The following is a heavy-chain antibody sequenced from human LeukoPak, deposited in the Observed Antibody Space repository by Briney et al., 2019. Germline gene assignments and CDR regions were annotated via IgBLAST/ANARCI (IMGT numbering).Heavy chain of an antibody. CDR3: ASVSAAGSLKYFQH. Sequence: SETLSLTCAVSGGSISSGGYSWSWIRQPPGKGLEWIGYIYHSGSTNYNPSLKCRVTISVDTSKNQFSLKLSSVTAADTAVYYCASVSAAGSLKYFQHWGQGTLVTVSS. CDR2: IYHSGST. CDR1: GGSISSGGYS. D-gene: IGHD6-13*01. V-gene: IGHV4-30-2*01. J-gene: IGHJ1*01.